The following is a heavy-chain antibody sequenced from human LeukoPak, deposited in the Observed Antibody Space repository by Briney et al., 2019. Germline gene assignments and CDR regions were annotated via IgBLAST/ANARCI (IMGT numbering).Heavy chain of an antibody. J-gene: IGHJ4*02. CDR3: ARVSCSSTSCSKNDY. CDR2: INPNSGGT. CDR1: GYTFTGYY. D-gene: IGHD2-2*01. V-gene: IGHV1-2*02. Sequence: GASVKVSCKASGYTFTGYYMHWVRQAPGQGLEWMGWINPNSGGTNYAQKFQGRVTMTRDTSISTAYMELSRLRSDDTAVYYCARVSCSSTSCSKNDYWGQGTLVTVSS.